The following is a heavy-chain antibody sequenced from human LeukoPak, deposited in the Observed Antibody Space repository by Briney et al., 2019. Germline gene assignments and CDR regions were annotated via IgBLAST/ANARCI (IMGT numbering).Heavy chain of an antibody. CDR2: TIPIFGTA. CDR1: GGTFSSYA. D-gene: IGHD6-19*01. CDR3: AREGYSSGWYGPYYFDY. Sequence: SVKVSCKASGGTFSSYAISWVRQAPGQGLEWMGGTIPIFGTANYAQKFQGRVTITTDESTSTAYMELSSLRSEDTAVYYCAREGYSSGWYGPYYFDYWGQGTLVTVSS. V-gene: IGHV1-69*05. J-gene: IGHJ4*02.